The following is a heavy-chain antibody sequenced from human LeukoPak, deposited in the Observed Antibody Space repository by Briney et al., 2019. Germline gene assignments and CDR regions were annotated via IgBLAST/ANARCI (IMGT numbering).Heavy chain of an antibody. CDR2: ITGGDGST. V-gene: IGHV3-23*01. CDR1: GFTVNSNY. CDR3: AKDIVGAF. J-gene: IGHJ4*02. Sequence: PGGSLRLSCGASGFTVNSNYMSWVRQAPGQGLEWVSAITGGDGSTYYADSVKGRFTISRDNSKNTLYLQMNSLRAEDTAVYYCAKDIVGAFWGQGTLVTVSS. D-gene: IGHD1-26*01.